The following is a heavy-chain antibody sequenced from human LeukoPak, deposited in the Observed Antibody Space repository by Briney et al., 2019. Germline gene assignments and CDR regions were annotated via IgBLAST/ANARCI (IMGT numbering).Heavy chain of an antibody. CDR2: IYYSGST. Sequence: SETLSLTCAVSGGSISSSNWWSWVRQPPGKGLEWIGYIYYSGSTNYNPSLKSRVTISVDTSKNQFSLKLSSVTAADTAVYYCARRRSSSWYDYYYYMDVWGKGTTVTVSS. J-gene: IGHJ6*03. CDR1: GGSISSSNW. D-gene: IGHD6-13*01. CDR3: ARRRSSSWYDYYYYMDV. V-gene: IGHV4-4*02.